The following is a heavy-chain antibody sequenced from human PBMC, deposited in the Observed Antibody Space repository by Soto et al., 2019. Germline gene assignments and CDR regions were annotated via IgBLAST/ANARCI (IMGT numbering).Heavy chain of an antibody. CDR3: AKNLGAAYSSGWYDS. D-gene: IGHD6-19*01. Sequence: LRLSCAASGFTFSSYAMTWVRQAPGKGLEWVSGISGSGGSTYYAASVKGRFTISRDNSKNTLYLQMNSLRDEDTAVYYCAKNLGAAYSSGWYDSWGQGTLVTVSS. J-gene: IGHJ5*01. CDR1: GFTFSSYA. CDR2: ISGSGGST. V-gene: IGHV3-23*01.